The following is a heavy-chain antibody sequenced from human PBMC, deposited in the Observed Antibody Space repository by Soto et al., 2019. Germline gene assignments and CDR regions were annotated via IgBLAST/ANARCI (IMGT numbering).Heavy chain of an antibody. Sequence: PGGSLRLSCEGSGFTFSGHYMDWVRQAPGKGLEWLGRIRNKPNGHTTEYAASVKGRFTISRDDSKNLVYLQMNNLKSEDTAVYYCSTTVITAPLFEYWGQGTLVTVSS. CDR1: GFTFSGHY. CDR2: IRNKPNGHTT. D-gene: IGHD3-16*01. CDR3: STTVITAPLFEY. V-gene: IGHV3-72*01. J-gene: IGHJ4*02.